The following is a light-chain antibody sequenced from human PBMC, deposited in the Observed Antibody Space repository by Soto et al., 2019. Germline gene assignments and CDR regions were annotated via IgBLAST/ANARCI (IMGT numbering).Light chain of an antibody. V-gene: IGKV3-15*01. J-gene: IGKJ4*01. CDR2: FAS. Sequence: EVVMTQSPATLSVSPGEGATLSCRASQFVGNKLAWFQQKPGQAPRLLIYFASTRATGIPARFSGSGSGTEFTLTISSLQSEDFAVYYCQQYDVTPPNTFGGGTKVEV. CDR3: QQYDVTPPNT. CDR1: QFVGNK.